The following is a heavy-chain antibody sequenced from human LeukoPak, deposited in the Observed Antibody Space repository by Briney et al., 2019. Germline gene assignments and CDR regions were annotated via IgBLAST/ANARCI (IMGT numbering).Heavy chain of an antibody. CDR1: GFRFSSYA. CDR3: AKDERNWNYNLASQTYD. CDR2: ISGSGVST. V-gene: IGHV3-23*01. Sequence: GGSLRLACAASGFRFSSYAMSWVRQAPGKGLEWVSAISGSGVSTYYADSVKGRFTVSRDNSKNTLYLQMSSLRAEDTAVYYCAKDERNWNYNLASQTYDWGQGTMVTVSS. D-gene: IGHD1-7*01. J-gene: IGHJ4*02.